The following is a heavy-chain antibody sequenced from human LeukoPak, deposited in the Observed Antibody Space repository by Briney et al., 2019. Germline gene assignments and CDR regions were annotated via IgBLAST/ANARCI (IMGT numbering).Heavy chain of an antibody. CDR2: ISWNSGSI. CDR1: GFIFNNYA. CDR3: AKDNRRHYTSGPNPDSLH. Sequence: GGSLRLSCAGSGFIFNNYAMHWVRQPPGKGLEWVSGISWNSGSIDYADPVKGRFTISRDNAKNSPYLQMNSLRVEDTAFYYCAKDNRRHYTSGPNPDSLHWGQGALVTVSS. D-gene: IGHD6-19*01. J-gene: IGHJ4*02. V-gene: IGHV3-9*01.